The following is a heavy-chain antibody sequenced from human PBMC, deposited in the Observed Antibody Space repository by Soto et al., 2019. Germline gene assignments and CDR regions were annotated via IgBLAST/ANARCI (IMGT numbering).Heavy chain of an antibody. V-gene: IGHV3-9*01. CDR3: AKDTGPN. Sequence: PVGSHILSCAASGFTFDNYAMHWVRQAPGKGLEWVSGISWNSNTIAYADSVKGRFTISRDNAKNSLYLQMNSLRAEDTAFYYCAKDTGPNWGQGTLVTVSS. CDR2: ISWNSNTI. CDR1: GFTFDNYA. J-gene: IGHJ4*02.